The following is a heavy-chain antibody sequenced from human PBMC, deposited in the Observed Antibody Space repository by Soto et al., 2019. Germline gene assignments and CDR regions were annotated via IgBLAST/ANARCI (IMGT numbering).Heavy chain of an antibody. CDR1: GFTFSSYG. J-gene: IGHJ3*02. Sequence: GGSLRLSCAASGFTFSSYGMHWVRQAPGKGLEWVAVIWYDGSNKYYADSVKGRFTISRDNSKNTLYLQMSSLRAEDTAVYYCARDIRYCTNGVRYTGNDAFDIWGQGTMVTVSS. D-gene: IGHD2-8*01. V-gene: IGHV3-33*01. CDR2: IWYDGSNK. CDR3: ARDIRYCTNGVRYTGNDAFDI.